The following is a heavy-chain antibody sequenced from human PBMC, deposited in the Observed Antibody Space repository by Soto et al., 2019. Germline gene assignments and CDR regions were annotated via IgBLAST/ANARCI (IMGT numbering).Heavy chain of an antibody. V-gene: IGHV1-46*03. CDR2: INPSGGST. D-gene: IGHD5-18*01. Sequence: QVQLVQSGAEVKKPGASVKVSCKASGYTFTSYYMHWVRQAPGQGLEWMGIINPSGGSTSYAQKCEGGATMTRDTATSTVYMELSSLKSEDTAVYYCARGHTAMVRMFDPWGQGTLVTVSS. CDR3: ARGHTAMVRMFDP. J-gene: IGHJ5*02. CDR1: GYTFTSYY.